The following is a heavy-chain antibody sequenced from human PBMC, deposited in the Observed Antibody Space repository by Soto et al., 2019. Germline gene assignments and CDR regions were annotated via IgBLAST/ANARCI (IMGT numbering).Heavy chain of an antibody. Sequence: GGSLRLSCAASGFTFSSYAMSWVRQAPGKGLEWVSIISGSGGSTYYADSVKGRFTISRDNSKNTLYLQMNSLRAEDTAVYYCAKGYCSSSSCYYFYYMDVWGKGTTVTVSS. CDR2: ISGSGGST. V-gene: IGHV3-23*01. J-gene: IGHJ6*03. D-gene: IGHD2-2*01. CDR1: GFTFSSYA. CDR3: AKGYCSSSSCYYFYYMDV.